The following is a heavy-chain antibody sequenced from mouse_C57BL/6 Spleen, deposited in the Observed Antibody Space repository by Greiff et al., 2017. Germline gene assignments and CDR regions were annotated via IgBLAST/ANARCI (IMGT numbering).Heavy chain of an antibody. CDR1: GYTFTDYY. CDR3: ATYGYERSWFAY. J-gene: IGHJ3*01. CDR2: INPNNGGT. D-gene: IGHD2-2*01. V-gene: IGHV1-26*01. Sequence: EVQLQQSGPELVKPGASVKISCKASGYTFTDYYMNWVKQSHGKSLEWIGDINPNNGGTSYNQKFKGKATLTVDKSSSTAYMELRSLTSEDSAVYYCATYGYERSWFAYWGQGTLVTVSA.